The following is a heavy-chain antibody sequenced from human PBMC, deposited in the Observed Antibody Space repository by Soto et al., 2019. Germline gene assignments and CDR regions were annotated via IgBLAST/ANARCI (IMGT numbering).Heavy chain of an antibody. CDR2: IYIGGST. CDR1: GFTVSSNY. D-gene: IGHD4-17*01. CDR3: ARLAYGDYAFDI. J-gene: IGHJ3*02. V-gene: IGHV3-66*02. Sequence: GGSLRLSCAASGFTVSSNYMSWVRQAPGKGLEWVSVIYIGGSTYYADSVKGRFTISRDNSKNTLYLQMNSLRAEDTAVYYCARLAYGDYAFDIWGQGTMVTVSS.